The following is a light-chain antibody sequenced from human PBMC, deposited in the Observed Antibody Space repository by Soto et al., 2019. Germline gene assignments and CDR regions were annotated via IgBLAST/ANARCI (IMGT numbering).Light chain of an antibody. CDR1: QSVSSY. V-gene: IGKV3-11*01. Sequence: EIVLTQSPATLSLSPGERATLSCRASQSVSSYLAWYQQKPGQAPRLLIYDAPNRATGIPARFSGSGSGTAFTLTISRLEPEDFAVYYWQQRSNWPPRITFGQGTRLEIK. J-gene: IGKJ5*01. CDR2: DAP. CDR3: QQRSNWPPRIT.